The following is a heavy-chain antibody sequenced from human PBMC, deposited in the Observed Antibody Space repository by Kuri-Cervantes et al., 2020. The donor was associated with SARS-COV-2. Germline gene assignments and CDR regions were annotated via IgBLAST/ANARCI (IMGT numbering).Heavy chain of an antibody. V-gene: IGHV4-34*01. Sequence: GSLRLSCAVYGGSFSGYYWSWIRQPPGKGLEWIGEIHHNGRTDYNPSLKSRVTMSIDKSKNQFSLTLSSVTAADTAVYYCAREGYCSSTSCFEGDQDWGQGTLVTVSS. CDR2: IHHNGRT. D-gene: IGHD2-2*01. J-gene: IGHJ4*02. CDR3: AREGYCSSTSCFEGDQD. CDR1: GGSFSGYY.